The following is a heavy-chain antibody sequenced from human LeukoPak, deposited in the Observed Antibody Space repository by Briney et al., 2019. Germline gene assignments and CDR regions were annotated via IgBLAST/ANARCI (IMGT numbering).Heavy chain of an antibody. J-gene: IGHJ4*02. Sequence: GALRLSCPASGFTFTTYPMYWVRQAPGQGLEWISAITGGGKGTYYTASMKGRVTLSTDKSMNTLYLKWNSMRAEDTAVYYSASSSDYGHHDYWGQGTLVTVSS. CDR2: ITGGGKGT. D-gene: IGHD4/OR15-4a*01. V-gene: IGHV3-23*01. CDR3: ASSSDYGHHDY. CDR1: GFTFTTYP.